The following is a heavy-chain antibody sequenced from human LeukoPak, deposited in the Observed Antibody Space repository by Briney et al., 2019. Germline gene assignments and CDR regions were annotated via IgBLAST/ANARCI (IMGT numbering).Heavy chain of an antibody. J-gene: IGHJ4*02. CDR1: GGTFSSYA. CDR2: IIPIFGTA. CDR3: ARATPAEYSSSWYSYYFDY. D-gene: IGHD6-13*01. V-gene: IGHV1-69*05. Sequence: PEASVKVSXKASGGTFSSYAISWVRQAPGQGLEWMGGIIPIFGTANYAQKFQGGVTITTDESTTTAYMELSSLRSEDTAVYYCARATPAEYSSSWYSYYFDYWGQGTLVTVSS.